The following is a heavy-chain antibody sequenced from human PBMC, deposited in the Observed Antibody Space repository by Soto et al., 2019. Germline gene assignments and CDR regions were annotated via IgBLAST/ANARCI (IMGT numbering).Heavy chain of an antibody. CDR2: IWYDGSNK. D-gene: IGHD2-15*01. CDR3: ASNRGYCSGGSCYSPIGY. J-gene: IGHJ4*02. Sequence: QVQLVESGGGVVQPGRSLRLSCAASGFTFSSYGMHWVRQAPGKGLEWVAVIWYDGSNKYYADSVKGRFTISRDNSKKALYLQRNSRRAEDTAVYYCASNRGYCSGGSCYSPIGYWGQGTLVTVSS. V-gene: IGHV3-33*01. CDR1: GFTFSSYG.